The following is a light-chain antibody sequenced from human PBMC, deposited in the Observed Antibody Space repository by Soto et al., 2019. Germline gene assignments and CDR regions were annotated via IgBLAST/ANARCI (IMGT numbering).Light chain of an antibody. Sequence: DIQMTQSPSSLSASVGDRVTITCRASQSIASYLNWYQQKPGSAPKFLIYAASSLQSGVPSSFSGSGSGTDFTLTISSLQPEDSATYYCQQSYNTPVTFGQGTKVEIK. V-gene: IGKV1-39*01. CDR3: QQSYNTPVT. J-gene: IGKJ1*01. CDR2: AAS. CDR1: QSIASY.